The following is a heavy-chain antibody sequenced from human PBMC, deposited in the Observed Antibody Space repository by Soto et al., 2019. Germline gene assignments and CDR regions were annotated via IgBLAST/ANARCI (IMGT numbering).Heavy chain of an antibody. CDR1: GFTFSSYA. D-gene: IGHD3-3*01. V-gene: IGHV3-23*01. Sequence: PGGSLRLSCAASGFTFSSYAMSWVRQAPGKGLEWVSAISGSGGSTYYADSVKGRFTISRDNSKNTLYLQMNSLRAADTAVYYCARGLNFDFWSDLGSMYFDYWGLGTLVTVSS. CDR3: ARGLNFDFWSDLGSMYFDY. J-gene: IGHJ4*02. CDR2: ISGSGGST.